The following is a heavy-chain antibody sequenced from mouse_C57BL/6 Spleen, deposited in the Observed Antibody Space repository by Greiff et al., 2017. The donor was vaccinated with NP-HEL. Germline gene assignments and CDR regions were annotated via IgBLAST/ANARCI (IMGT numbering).Heavy chain of an antibody. J-gene: IGHJ4*01. CDR1: GYTFTSYW. D-gene: IGHD2-5*01. V-gene: IGHV1-64*01. CDR2: IHPNSGST. Sequence: VQLQQPGAELVKPGASVKLSCKASGYTFTSYWMHWVKQRPGQGLEWIGMIHPNSGSTNYNEKFKSKATLTVDKSSSTAYMQLSSLTSEDSAVYYGAREGPYSNNAMDYWGQGTSVTVSS. CDR3: AREGPYSNNAMDY.